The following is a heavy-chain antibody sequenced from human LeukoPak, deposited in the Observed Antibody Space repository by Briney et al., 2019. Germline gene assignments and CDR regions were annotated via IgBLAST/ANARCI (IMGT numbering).Heavy chain of an antibody. CDR3: ARPSTVVTPRGAFDI. Sequence: ASVKVSCKASGYTFTSYYMHWVRRAPGQGLEWMGIINPSGGSTSYAQKFQGRVTMTRDTSTSTVYMELSSLRSEDTAVYYCARPSTVVTPRGAFDIWGQGTMVTVSS. D-gene: IGHD2-15*01. CDR1: GYTFTSYY. V-gene: IGHV1-46*01. J-gene: IGHJ3*02. CDR2: INPSGGST.